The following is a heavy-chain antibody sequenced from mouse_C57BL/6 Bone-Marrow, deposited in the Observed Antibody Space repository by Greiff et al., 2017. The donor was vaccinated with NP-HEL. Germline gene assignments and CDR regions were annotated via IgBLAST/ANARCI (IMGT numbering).Heavy chain of an antibody. CDR3: ASSYWYLDV. V-gene: IGHV1-63*01. CDR1: GYTFTNYW. Sequence: QVQLKQSGAELVRPGTSVKMSCKASGYTFTNYWIGWAKQRPGHGLEWIGGIYPGGGYTNYNEKFKGKATLTADKTSSTAYMQFSSLTSEDSAIYYCASSYWYLDVWGTGTTVTVSS. J-gene: IGHJ1*03. CDR2: IYPGGGYT.